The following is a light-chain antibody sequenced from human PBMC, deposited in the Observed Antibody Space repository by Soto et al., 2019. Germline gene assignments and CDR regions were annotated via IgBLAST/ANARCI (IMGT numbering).Light chain of an antibody. J-gene: IGKJ1*01. Sequence: DIQMTQSPSTLSASVGDRVTITCRASQSISSWLAWYQQKPGKAPKLLIYKASSLESGVPSRFSGSGSGTEFTLTIRSLQPDDFATYYCQQYNRTFGQGTKVELK. CDR2: KAS. CDR3: QQYNRT. V-gene: IGKV1-5*03. CDR1: QSISSW.